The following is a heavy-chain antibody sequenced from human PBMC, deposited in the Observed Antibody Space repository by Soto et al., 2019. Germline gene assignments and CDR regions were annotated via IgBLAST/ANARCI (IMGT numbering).Heavy chain of an antibody. V-gene: IGHV1-18*04. CDR3: ARDLGYSYGPRGAFDI. CDR1: GYTFTCYG. Sequence: GASVKVSCMASGYTFTCYGISWVRQTPGQGREWMGWISAYNGNTNYAQKLQGRVTMTTDTSTSTAYMELRSLRSDDTAVYYCARDLGYSYGPRGAFDIWGQGTMVTVSS. CDR2: ISAYNGNT. D-gene: IGHD5-18*01. J-gene: IGHJ3*02.